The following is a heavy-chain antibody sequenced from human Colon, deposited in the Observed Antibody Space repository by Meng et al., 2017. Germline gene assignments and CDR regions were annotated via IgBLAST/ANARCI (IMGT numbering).Heavy chain of an antibody. V-gene: IGHV3-30*01. CDR2: ISYDGRHD. Sequence: SLNISCAASGFPFSGNAVHWVRQAPGKGLEWVAVISYDGRHDYYADSVKGRFTVSRDNSKNTLYLQMNSLTTKDTAMYYCARGLPTVMTWRVPPFSYWGQGTLVTVSS. D-gene: IGHD4-11*01. J-gene: IGHJ4*02. CDR3: ARGLPTVMTWRVPPFSY. CDR1: GFPFSGNA.